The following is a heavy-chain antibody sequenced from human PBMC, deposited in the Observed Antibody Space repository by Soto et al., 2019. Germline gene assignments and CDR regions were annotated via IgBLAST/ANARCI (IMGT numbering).Heavy chain of an antibody. V-gene: IGHV4-59*01. CDR1: GGSISSYY. CDR3: ARVVGGERDIGENWFDP. CDR2: IYYSGST. J-gene: IGHJ5*02. D-gene: IGHD3-16*01. Sequence: SETLSLTCTVSGGSISSYYWSWIRQPPGKGLEWIGYIYYSGSTNYNPSLKSRVTMSVDTSKNQFSLKLSSVTAADTAVYYCARVVGGERDIGENWFDPWGQGTLVTVSS.